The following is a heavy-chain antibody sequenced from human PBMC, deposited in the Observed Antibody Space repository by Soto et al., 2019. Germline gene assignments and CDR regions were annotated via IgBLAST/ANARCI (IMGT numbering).Heavy chain of an antibody. V-gene: IGHV3-30-3*01. J-gene: IGHJ4*02. D-gene: IGHD3-22*01. Sequence: GGSLRLSCAASGFTFSSYAMHWVRQAPGKGLEWVAVISYDGSNKYYADSVKGRFTISRDNSKNTLYLQMNSLRAEDTAVYYCARDYYDSSGYGFFDYWGQGTLVSVSS. CDR1: GFTFSSYA. CDR2: ISYDGSNK. CDR3: ARDYYDSSGYGFFDY.